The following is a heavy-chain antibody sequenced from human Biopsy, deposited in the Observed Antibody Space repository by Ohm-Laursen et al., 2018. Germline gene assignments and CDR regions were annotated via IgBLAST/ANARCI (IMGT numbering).Heavy chain of an antibody. CDR2: MNPISGNT. CDR1: GYTFTTYD. D-gene: IGHD2/OR15-2a*01. Sequence: VASVKVSCKTSGYTFTTYDITWVRQATGQGPEWMGWMNPISGNTGYAHKFRGRVTMTSDSSISTAYLEASSLTFEDTAVYYCARAVRYRLLSDPWGQGTLVTVSS. V-gene: IGHV1-8*01. J-gene: IGHJ5*02. CDR3: ARAVRYRLLSDP.